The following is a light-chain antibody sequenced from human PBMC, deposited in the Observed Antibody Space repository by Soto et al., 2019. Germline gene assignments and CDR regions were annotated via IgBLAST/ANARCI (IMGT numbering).Light chain of an antibody. CDR3: QQYDSWPLT. V-gene: IGKV3D-15*01. J-gene: IGKJ4*01. Sequence: EIVLTHSPATLWLSTGERATXSCRASQSVSSYLAWYQQKPGHAPRLLTYGAATRPSGIPDRFSGSGSGTEFTLTISSLQSEDFAVYYCQQYDSWPLTFGRGTKVDIK. CDR2: GAA. CDR1: QSVSSY.